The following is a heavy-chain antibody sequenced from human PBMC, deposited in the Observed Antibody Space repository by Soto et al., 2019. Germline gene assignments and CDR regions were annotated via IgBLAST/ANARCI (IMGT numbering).Heavy chain of an antibody. CDR2: IYPADSDT. CDR1: EYSFTNYW. Sequence: GESLKISCNGSEYSFTNYWIGWVRQMPGKGLEWMGIIYPADSDTRYYPSFQGQVTISADESISTAYLQWSSLKASDTAMYYCARHGMQGSYYYGMDVWGQGTTVTVSS. D-gene: IGHD1-1*01. J-gene: IGHJ6*02. CDR3: ARHGMQGSYYYGMDV. V-gene: IGHV5-51*01.